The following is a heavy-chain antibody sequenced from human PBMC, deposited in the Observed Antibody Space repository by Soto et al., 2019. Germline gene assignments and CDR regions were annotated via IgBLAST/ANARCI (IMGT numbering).Heavy chain of an antibody. Sequence: ASVKVSCKASGYTFTNYYIHWVRQAPGQGLEWVGVIDIIRGTTAYAQKFQGRATMTRDTSTSTVYMELSSLRSEDTAVYYCTRGEYNCNDPGIDHWGQGTLVPVSS. CDR2: IDIIRGTT. CDR1: GYTFTNYY. D-gene: IGHD1-20*01. V-gene: IGHV1-46*03. J-gene: IGHJ4*02. CDR3: TRGEYNCNDPGIDH.